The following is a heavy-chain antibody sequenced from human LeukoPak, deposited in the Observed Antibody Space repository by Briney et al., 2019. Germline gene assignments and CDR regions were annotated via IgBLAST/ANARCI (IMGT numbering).Heavy chain of an antibody. D-gene: IGHD6-13*01. V-gene: IGHV1-2*02. Sequence: ASVKVSCKASGYTFTGYYLHWVRQAPGQGLEWMGWINPNSGGTTYAQRFQGRVTMTRDTSISTAYMELSRLRSDDTAVYYCARDTQRIAAAVVLNYFDYWGQGTLVTVSA. J-gene: IGHJ4*02. CDR3: ARDTQRIAAAVVLNYFDY. CDR2: INPNSGGT. CDR1: GYTFTGYY.